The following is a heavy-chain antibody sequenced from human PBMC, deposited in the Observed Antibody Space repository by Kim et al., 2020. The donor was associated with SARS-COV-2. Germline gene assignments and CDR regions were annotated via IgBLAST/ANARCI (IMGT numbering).Heavy chain of an antibody. CDR1: GASVSSANW. J-gene: IGHJ4*02. Sequence: SETLSLTCAVSGASVSSANWWTWVRQSPKKGLEWIGEISHSGNTKYNPSLKSRVTISIDKSKNQFSLKLSSMTAADTAVYYCARDWGMVQGVLEYWGQGTPVSVSS. V-gene: IGHV4-4*02. D-gene: IGHD3-10*01. CDR3: ARDWGMVQGVLEY. CDR2: ISHSGNT.